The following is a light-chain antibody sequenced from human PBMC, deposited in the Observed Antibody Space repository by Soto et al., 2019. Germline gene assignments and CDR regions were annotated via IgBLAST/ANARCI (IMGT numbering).Light chain of an antibody. V-gene: IGKV3-20*01. CDR2: GAS. CDR1: QSVSNNY. CDR3: QQYGSSGT. J-gene: IGKJ1*01. Sequence: EIVLTQSPGTLSLSPGERATLSCRASQSVSNNYLAWYQQKPGQAPRILIYGASNRATGIPDRFSGSGSGTDFTLTIRRLEPEDFAVYYCQQYGSSGTCGQGTKVDIK.